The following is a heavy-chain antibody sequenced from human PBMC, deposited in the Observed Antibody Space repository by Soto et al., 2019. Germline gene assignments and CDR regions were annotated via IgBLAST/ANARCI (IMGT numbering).Heavy chain of an antibody. J-gene: IGHJ6*02. CDR2: IYYSGST. D-gene: IGHD6-13*01. CDR3: AXXVRXAAAXXMDV. V-gene: IGHV4-31*03. Sequence: QVQLQESGPGLVKPSQTLSLTCTVSGGSISSGGYYWSWIRQHPGKGLEWIGYIYYSGSTYYNPSLKSRVTISVDTSKNQFSLKLSSVTAAXTAVYYCAXXVRXAAAXXMDVWGQGTTVTVSS. CDR1: GGSISSGGYY.